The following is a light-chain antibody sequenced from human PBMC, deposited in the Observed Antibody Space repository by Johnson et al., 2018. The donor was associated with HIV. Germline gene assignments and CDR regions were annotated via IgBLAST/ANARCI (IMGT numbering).Light chain of an antibody. CDR2: DNN. CDR1: SSNIGSNY. CDR3: GTWDTSLSAHYV. V-gene: IGLV1-51*01. Sequence: QSALTQPPSVSAAPGQTVNISCSGGSSNIGSNYVSWYQQLPGTAPKLLIYDNNKRPSGIPDRFSGSKSGTSATLGITGLQTGDEADYYCGTWDTSLSAHYVFRSGTKVIVL. J-gene: IGLJ1*01.